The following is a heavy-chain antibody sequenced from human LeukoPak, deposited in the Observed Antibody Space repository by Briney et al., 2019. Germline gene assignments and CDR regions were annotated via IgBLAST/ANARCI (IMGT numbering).Heavy chain of an antibody. D-gene: IGHD4-17*01. CDR1: GYTFTSYY. CDR2: INPSGGST. Sequence: ASVKVSCKASGYTFTSYYMHWVRQAPGQGLEWMGIINPSGGSTSYAQKFQGRVTMTRDMSTSTVYMELSSLRSEDTAVYYCARGGRVTALGIRTTVKYYFDYWGQGTLVTVSS. CDR3: ARGGRVTALGIRTTVKYYFDY. J-gene: IGHJ4*02. V-gene: IGHV1-46*01.